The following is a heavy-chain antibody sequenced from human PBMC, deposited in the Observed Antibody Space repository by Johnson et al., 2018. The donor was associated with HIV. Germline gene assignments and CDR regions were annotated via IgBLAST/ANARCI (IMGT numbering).Heavy chain of an antibody. CDR3: TTGCAAFDI. Sequence: VQLVESGGGVVQPGRSLRLSCAASGFTLSNAWMSWVRQAPGKGLEWVGRIKSKTDGGTTDYAEPVKGRVTISRDDSKNTLYLQINSLKTEDTAVYYCTTGCAAFDIWGQGTMVTVSS. CDR1: GFTLSNAW. CDR2: IKSKTDGGTT. J-gene: IGHJ3*02. V-gene: IGHV3-15*01.